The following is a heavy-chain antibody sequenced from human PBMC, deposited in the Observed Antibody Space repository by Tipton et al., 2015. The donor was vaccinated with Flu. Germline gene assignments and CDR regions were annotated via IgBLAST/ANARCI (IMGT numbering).Heavy chain of an antibody. Sequence: GSLRLSCAASGFSFGSYAMTWVRQAPGMRLECVSSISGSSGSTYYAESVKGRFTISRDSSKNTLYLQMNNLRAEDTAVYYRAKDVTDYGEYYYDYWGQGTLVTVSS. CDR3: AKDVTDYGEYYYDY. CDR1: GFSFGSYA. J-gene: IGHJ4*02. D-gene: IGHD4-17*01. CDR2: ISGSSGST. V-gene: IGHV3-23*01.